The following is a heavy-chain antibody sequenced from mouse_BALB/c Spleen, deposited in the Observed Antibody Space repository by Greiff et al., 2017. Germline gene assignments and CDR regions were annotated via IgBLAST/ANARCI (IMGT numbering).Heavy chain of an antibody. CDR1: GFTFSSYG. CDR2: ISSGGSYT. Sequence: EVHLVESGGDLVKPGGSLKLSCAASGFTFSSYGMSWVRQTPDKRLEWVATISSGGSYTYYPDSVKGRFTISRDNAKNTLYLQMSSLKSEDTAMYYCARNDGYWDYWGQGTTLTVSS. J-gene: IGHJ2*01. D-gene: IGHD2-3*01. CDR3: ARNDGYWDY. V-gene: IGHV5-6*01.